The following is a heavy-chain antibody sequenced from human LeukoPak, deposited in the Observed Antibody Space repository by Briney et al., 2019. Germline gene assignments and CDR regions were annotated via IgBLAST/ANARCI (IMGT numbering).Heavy chain of an antibody. CDR2: ISAYNGNT. CDR1: GYTFTSYG. V-gene: IGHV1-18*01. Sequence: ASVKVSFKASGYTFTSYGISWVRQAPGQGLEWMGWISAYNGNTNYAQKLQGRVTMTTDTSTSTAYMELRSLRSDDTAVYYCARDLSNYYDSSGYYYGHYWGQGTLVTVSS. J-gene: IGHJ4*02. CDR3: ARDLSNYYDSSGYYYGHY. D-gene: IGHD3-22*01.